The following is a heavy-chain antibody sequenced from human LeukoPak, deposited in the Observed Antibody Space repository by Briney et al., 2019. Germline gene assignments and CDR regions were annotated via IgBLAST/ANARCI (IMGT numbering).Heavy chain of an antibody. Sequence: GRSLVHSHAGSGLTVRRNYSRWVRQAPGKGLEWVSVIYSGGTTYYADSVRGRFTISRDNSKNTLYLQMNSLTGEDTAVYYCARDGESMNAFDIWGQGTTVTVSS. CDR1: GLTVRRNY. CDR3: ARDGESMNAFDI. CDR2: IYSGGTT. J-gene: IGHJ3*02. D-gene: IGHD3-10*01. V-gene: IGHV3-53*01.